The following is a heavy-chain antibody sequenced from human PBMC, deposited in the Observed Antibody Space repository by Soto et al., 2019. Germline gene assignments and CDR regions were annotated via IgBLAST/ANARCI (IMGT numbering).Heavy chain of an antibody. CDR2: ISAYNGNT. V-gene: IGHV1-18*01. CDR3: ARGADYGGNPYYYGMDV. CDR1: GYTFTSYG. D-gene: IGHD4-17*01. J-gene: IGHJ6*02. Sequence: VASVKVSCKASGYTFTSYGISWVRQAPGQGLEWMGWISAYNGNTNYAQKLQGRVTMTTDTSTSTAYMELRSLRSDDTAVYYCARGADYGGNPYYYGMDVWGQGTMVTVSS.